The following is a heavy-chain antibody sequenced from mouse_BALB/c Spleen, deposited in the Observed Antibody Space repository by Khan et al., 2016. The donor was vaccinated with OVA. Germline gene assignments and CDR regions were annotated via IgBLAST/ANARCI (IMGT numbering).Heavy chain of an antibody. Sequence: QVQLKESGPGLVAPPQSLSITCTISGFSLTNYGVHWVRQPPGKGLEWLVLMLSDGSTTYNSALKSRLTISKDNSKSQVFLKMNSLQTDDTAMYFCARQPYYHYNGMDYWGQGTSVTVSS. D-gene: IGHD2-10*01. J-gene: IGHJ4*01. CDR2: MLSDGST. V-gene: IGHV2-6-1*01. CDR3: ARQPYYHYNGMDY. CDR1: GFSLTNYG.